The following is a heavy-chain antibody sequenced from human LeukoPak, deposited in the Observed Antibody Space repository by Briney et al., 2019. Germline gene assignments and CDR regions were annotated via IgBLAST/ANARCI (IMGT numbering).Heavy chain of an antibody. Sequence: GGSLRLSCAASGFSFSSFYMPWVRQAPGKGLEWVAYISHDGGGEHYADSVKGRFTVSRDNSNNTVFLRMNSLRSEDTALYYCARQQEAFDIWGQGTMVTVSS. CDR3: ARQQEAFDI. V-gene: IGHV3-30-3*01. J-gene: IGHJ3*02. CDR2: ISHDGGGE. CDR1: GFSFSSFY.